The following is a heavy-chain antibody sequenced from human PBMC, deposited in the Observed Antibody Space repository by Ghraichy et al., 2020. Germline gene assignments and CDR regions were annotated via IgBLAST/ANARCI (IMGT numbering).Heavy chain of an antibody. CDR2: INHSGST. CDR1: GGSFSGYY. D-gene: IGHD6-13*01. Sequence: SETLSLTCAVYGGSFSGYYWSWIRQPPGKGLEWIGEINHSGSTNYNPSLKSRVTISVDTSKNQFSLKLSSVTAADTAVYYCARGWGVKGIARNWFDPWGQGTLVTVSS. V-gene: IGHV4-34*01. CDR3: ARGWGVKGIARNWFDP. J-gene: IGHJ5*02.